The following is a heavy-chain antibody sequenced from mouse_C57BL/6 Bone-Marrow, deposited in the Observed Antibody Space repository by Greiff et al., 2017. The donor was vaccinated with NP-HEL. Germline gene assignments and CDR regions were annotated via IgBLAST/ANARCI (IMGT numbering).Heavy chain of an antibody. CDR1: GYTFPSYW. D-gene: IGHD1-1*01. Sequence: QVQLQQPGAELVRPGTSVKLSCKASGYTFPSYWMHWVKQRPGQGLAWIGVIDPSDSYTTYNQKFKGKATLTVDTSSSTAYMQLSSLTSEDSAVYYCARHGPDYWGQGTTLTVSS. CDR2: IDPSDSYT. CDR3: ARHGPDY. V-gene: IGHV1-59*01. J-gene: IGHJ2*01.